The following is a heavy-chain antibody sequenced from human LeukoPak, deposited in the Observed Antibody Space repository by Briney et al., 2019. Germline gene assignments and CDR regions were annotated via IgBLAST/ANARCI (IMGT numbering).Heavy chain of an antibody. V-gene: IGHV4-34*01. Sequence: SETLSLTCAVYGGSFSGYYWSWIRQPPGKGLEWIGEINHSGSTNYNPSLKSRVTISVDTSKNQFSLKLSSVTAADTAVYYCARELWFGSYGSPTWWFDPWGQGTLVTVSS. CDR3: ARELWFGSYGSPTWWFDP. J-gene: IGHJ5*02. CDR2: INHSGST. CDR1: GGSFSGYY. D-gene: IGHD3-10*01.